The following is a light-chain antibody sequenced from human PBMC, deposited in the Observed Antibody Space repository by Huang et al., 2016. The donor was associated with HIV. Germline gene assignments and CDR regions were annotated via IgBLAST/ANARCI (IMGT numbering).Light chain of an antibody. CDR3: QQYNNWPPVT. CDR2: GAS. J-gene: IGKJ5*01. Sequence: EIVMTQSPATLSVSAGERATLSCMASQSVSSSLAWYQQKPGPAPRLLIYGASTRATGIPARFSGSGSVTEFTLTISSLQSEDLAVYYCQQYNNWPPVTFGQGTRLEIK. V-gene: IGKV3-15*01. CDR1: QSVSSS.